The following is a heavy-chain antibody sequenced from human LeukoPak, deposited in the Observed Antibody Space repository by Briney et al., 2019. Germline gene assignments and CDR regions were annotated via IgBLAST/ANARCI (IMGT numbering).Heavy chain of an antibody. CDR3: AKVPAGNIVVVVAATPNYFDY. Sequence: PGGSLRLSCAASGFTVSSNYMSWVRQAPGKGLEWVSVIYSGGSTYYADSVKGRFTISRDNSKNTLYLQMNSLRAEDTAVYYCAKVPAGNIVVVVAATPNYFDYWGQGTLVTVSS. V-gene: IGHV3-53*01. J-gene: IGHJ4*02. D-gene: IGHD2-15*01. CDR2: IYSGGST. CDR1: GFTVSSNY.